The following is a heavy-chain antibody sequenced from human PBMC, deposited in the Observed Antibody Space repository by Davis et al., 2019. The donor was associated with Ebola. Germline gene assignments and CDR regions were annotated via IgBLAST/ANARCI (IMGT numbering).Heavy chain of an antibody. Sequence: KVSCKGSGYSFTSYWIGWVRQMPGKGLEWMGIIYPGDSDTRYSPSFQGQVTISADKSISTAYLQWSSLRAEDTAVYYCARVAYCSSTSCYPTGHYYYYGMDVWGQGTTVTVSS. V-gene: IGHV5-51*01. CDR3: ARVAYCSSTSCYPTGHYYYYGMDV. CDR2: IYPGDSDT. CDR1: GYSFTSYW. D-gene: IGHD2-2*01. J-gene: IGHJ6*02.